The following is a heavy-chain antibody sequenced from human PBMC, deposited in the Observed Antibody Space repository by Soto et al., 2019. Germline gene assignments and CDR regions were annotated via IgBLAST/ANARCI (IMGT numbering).Heavy chain of an antibody. J-gene: IGHJ5*02. CDR2: IKSDGSTA. CDR1: GFTFSGQW. V-gene: IGHV3-74*01. Sequence: GGSLKLSCAASGFTFSGQWMHWFRQAPGKGLVWVSRIKSDGSTASYAASVKGRFTISRDNAKNTLFLQMDSLRVEDTAVYHCAKSDWFDPWGQGTLVTVSS. CDR3: AKSDWFDP.